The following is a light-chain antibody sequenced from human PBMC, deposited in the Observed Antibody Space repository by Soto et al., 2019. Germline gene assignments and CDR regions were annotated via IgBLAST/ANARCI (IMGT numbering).Light chain of an antibody. J-gene: IGKJ2*01. CDR3: QQFGSHSST. V-gene: IGKV1-5*03. CDR1: QSISKW. Sequence: DIQMTQSPSTLSASVGDRVTITCRASQSISKWLAWYQHKPGQAPKLLIYNASILDSGVPSRFSGSRSEGDVTLSIKSLETDGFATYYCQQFGSHSSTCGQGTKLEIK. CDR2: NAS.